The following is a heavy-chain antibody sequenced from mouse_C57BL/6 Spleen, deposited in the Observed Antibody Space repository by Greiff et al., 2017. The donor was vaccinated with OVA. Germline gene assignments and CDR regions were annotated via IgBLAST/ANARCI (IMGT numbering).Heavy chain of an antibody. CDR3: ARRGTTVVAPFDY. D-gene: IGHD1-1*01. Sequence: EVKVVESGGGLVQPGGSLKLSCAASGFTFSDYYMYWVRQTPEKRLEWVAYISNGGGSTYYPDTVKGRFTISRDNAKNTLYLQMSRLKSEDTAMYYCARRGTTVVAPFDYWGQGTTRTVSS. V-gene: IGHV5-12*01. CDR2: ISNGGGST. CDR1: GFTFSDYY. J-gene: IGHJ2*01.